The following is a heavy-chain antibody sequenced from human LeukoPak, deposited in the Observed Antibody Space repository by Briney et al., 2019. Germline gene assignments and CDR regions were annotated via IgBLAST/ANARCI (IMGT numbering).Heavy chain of an antibody. CDR2: ISWNSGSI. CDR3: AKDIRDYGDVKYYFDY. J-gene: IGHJ4*02. CDR1: GFTFDDYA. D-gene: IGHD4-17*01. V-gene: IGHV3-9*01. Sequence: GGSLRLSCAASGFTFDDYAMHWVRQAPGKGLEWVSGISWNSGSIGYADSVKGRFTISRDNAKNSLYLQMNSLRAEDTALYYCAKDIRDYGDVKYYFDYWGQGTLVTVSS.